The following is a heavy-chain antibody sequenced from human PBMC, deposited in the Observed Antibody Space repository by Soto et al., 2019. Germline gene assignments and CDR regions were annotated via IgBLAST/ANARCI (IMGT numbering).Heavy chain of an antibody. Sequence: GGSLRLSCSASGFTFSIYGMHWVRQAPGKGLEWVSYITHNSGTIYYSVSVKGRFTISRDNAKNSLYLQMNSLRDEDTAVYYCVRDRGYTGYDLEYWGQGTLVTVSS. CDR1: GFTFSIYG. J-gene: IGHJ4*02. CDR3: VRDRGYTGYDLEY. CDR2: ITHNSGTI. D-gene: IGHD5-12*01. V-gene: IGHV3-48*02.